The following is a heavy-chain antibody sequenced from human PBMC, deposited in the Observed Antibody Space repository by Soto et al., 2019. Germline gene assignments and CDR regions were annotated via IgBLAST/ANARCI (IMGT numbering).Heavy chain of an antibody. V-gene: IGHV3-30-3*01. CDR2: ISYDGSNK. CDR3: AREGHSSGVYSASDI. D-gene: IGHD3-22*01. J-gene: IGHJ3*02. Sequence: QVQLVESGGGVVQPGRSVRLSCAASGFTFSGSAMHWVRQAPGKGLEWVSIISYDGSNKYYADSVKGRFTISRDNSKNTLYLQMSSLSDEYTAVYYCAREGHSSGVYSASDIWGQGTMVTVSS. CDR1: GFTFSGSA.